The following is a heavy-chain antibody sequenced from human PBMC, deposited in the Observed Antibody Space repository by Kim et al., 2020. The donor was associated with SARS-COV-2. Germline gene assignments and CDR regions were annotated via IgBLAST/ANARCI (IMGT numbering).Heavy chain of an antibody. V-gene: IGHV3-21*03. J-gene: IGHJ6*02. CDR2: ISRTSDYI. Sequence: GGSLRLSCVASGFTFSTYSMNWVRQAPGKGLDWVSSISRTSDYIYYADSVKGRFTISRDNAKKSLDLQMNSLRPEDTAVYYCAAQKDCYGPDNYYSRYGMDGWGQGTTVSVSS. CDR3: AAQKDCYGPDNYYSRYGMDG. D-gene: IGHD3-10*01. CDR1: GFTFSTYS.